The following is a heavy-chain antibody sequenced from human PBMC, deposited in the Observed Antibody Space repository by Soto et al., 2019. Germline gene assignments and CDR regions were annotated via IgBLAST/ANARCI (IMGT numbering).Heavy chain of an antibody. CDR3: ARGSGSYGSGSYIGMDV. D-gene: IGHD3-10*01. J-gene: IGHJ6*02. V-gene: IGHV4-34*01. CDR2: INHSGST. CDR1: GGSFSGYY. Sequence: SETLSLTCAVYGGSFSGYYWSWIRQPPGKGLEWIGEINHSGSTNYNPSLKSRVTISVDTSKNQFSLKLSSVTAADTAVYYCARGSGSYGSGSYIGMDVWGQGTTVTVSS.